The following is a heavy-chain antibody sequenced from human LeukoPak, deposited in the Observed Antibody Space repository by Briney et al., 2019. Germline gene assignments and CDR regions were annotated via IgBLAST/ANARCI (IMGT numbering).Heavy chain of an antibody. Sequence: ASVKVSCKASGYTFTAYYMHWVRQAPGQGLEWMGWINPNSGGTNYAQKFQGWVTMTRDTSISTAYMELSRLRSDDTAVYYCARGGRVAANPDFDYWGQGTLVTVSS. J-gene: IGHJ4*02. CDR1: GYTFTAYY. CDR3: ARGGRVAANPDFDY. D-gene: IGHD6-19*01. V-gene: IGHV1-2*04. CDR2: INPNSGGT.